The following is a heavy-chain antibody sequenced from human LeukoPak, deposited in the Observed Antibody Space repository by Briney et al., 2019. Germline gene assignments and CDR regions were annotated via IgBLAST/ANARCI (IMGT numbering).Heavy chain of an antibody. J-gene: IGHJ4*02. V-gene: IGHV3-30*02. CDR2: IRYDGSNK. CDR3: AKAQINIAARRGGFDY. Sequence: GGSLRLSCAASGFTSSSYGMHWVRQAPGKGLEWVAFIRYDGSNKYYADSVKGRFTISRDNSKNTLYLQMNSLRAEDTAVYYCAKAQINIAARRGGFDYWGQGTLVTVSS. CDR1: GFTSSSYG. D-gene: IGHD6-6*01.